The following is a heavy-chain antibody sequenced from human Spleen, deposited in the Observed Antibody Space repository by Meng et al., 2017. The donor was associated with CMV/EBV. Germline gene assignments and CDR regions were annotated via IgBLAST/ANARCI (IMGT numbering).Heavy chain of an antibody. CDR1: GYIFTGYN. J-gene: IGHJ3*02. Sequence: ASVKVSCKASGYIFTGYNMNWVRQAPGQGLEWMGWINGNSGGTKYAQKFQGRVTLTRDRSITTASLELSGLRSDDTAVYYCARGGFWSGYSNDAFDIWGQGTMVTVSS. D-gene: IGHD3-3*01. CDR3: ARGGFWSGYSNDAFDI. V-gene: IGHV1-2*02. CDR2: INGNSGGT.